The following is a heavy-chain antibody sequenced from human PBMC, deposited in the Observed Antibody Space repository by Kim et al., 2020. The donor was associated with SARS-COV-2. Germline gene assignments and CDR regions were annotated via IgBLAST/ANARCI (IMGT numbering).Heavy chain of an antibody. Sequence: GGSLRLSCAASGFTFSSYDMHWVRQATGKGLEWVSAIGTAGDTYYPGSVKGRFTISRENAKNSLYLQMNSLRAGDTAVYYCARARLSYRPGYYGMDVWGQGTTVTVSS. D-gene: IGHD5-18*01. CDR2: IGTAGDT. J-gene: IGHJ6*02. CDR3: ARARLSYRPGYYGMDV. CDR1: GFTFSSYD. V-gene: IGHV3-13*01.